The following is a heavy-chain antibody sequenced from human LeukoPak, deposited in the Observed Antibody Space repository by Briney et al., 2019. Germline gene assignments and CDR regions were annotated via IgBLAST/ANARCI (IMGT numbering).Heavy chain of an antibody. Sequence: GGSLRLSCAASGFTFSSYAMHWVRQAPGKGLEYVSAISSNGGSTYYANSVKGRFTISRDNSKNTLYLQMNSLRAEDTAVYYCAKDRPSLYYDFWSGYYTRGTLFDYWGQGTLVTVSS. J-gene: IGHJ4*02. CDR3: AKDRPSLYYDFWSGYYTRGTLFDY. V-gene: IGHV3-64*01. CDR1: GFTFSSYA. D-gene: IGHD3-3*01. CDR2: ISSNGGST.